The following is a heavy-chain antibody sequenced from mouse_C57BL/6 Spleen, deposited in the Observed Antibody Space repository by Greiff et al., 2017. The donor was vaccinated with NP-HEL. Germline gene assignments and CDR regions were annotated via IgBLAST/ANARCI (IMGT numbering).Heavy chain of an antibody. CDR3: ASSYYYGSSYGFAY. V-gene: IGHV1-55*01. CDR1: GYTFTSYW. CDR2: IYPGSGST. J-gene: IGHJ3*01. Sequence: QVQLQQSGAELVKPGASVKMSCKASGYTFTSYWITWVKQRPGQGLEWIGDIYPGSGSTNYNEKFKSKATLTVDTSSSTAYMQLSSLTSEDSAVYYCASSYYYGSSYGFAYWGQGTLVTVSA. D-gene: IGHD1-1*01.